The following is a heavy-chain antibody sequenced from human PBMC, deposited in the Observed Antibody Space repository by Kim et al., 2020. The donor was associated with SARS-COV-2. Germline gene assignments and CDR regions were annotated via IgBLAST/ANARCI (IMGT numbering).Heavy chain of an antibody. J-gene: IGHJ4*02. CDR1: GASISSSTYY. Sequence: SETLSLTCTVSGASISSSTYYWGWIRQPPGKGLEWIGTIFSSGRTLYNPSLKSRVTVSVDTSKNEISLKVNSVTAADTAVYFCARHYHGANPRFDYWGQG. V-gene: IGHV4-39*01. D-gene: IGHD2-15*01. CDR3: ARHYHGANPRFDY. CDR2: IFSSGRT.